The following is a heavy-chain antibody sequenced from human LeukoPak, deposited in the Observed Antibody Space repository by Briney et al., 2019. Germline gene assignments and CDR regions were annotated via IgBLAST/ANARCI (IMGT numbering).Heavy chain of an antibody. V-gene: IGHV4-39*02. D-gene: IGHD6-19*01. CDR3: AREFSSAWSYYFDY. CDR2: IYYSGST. Sequence: SETLSLTCTVSGGSISSSSYYWGWIRQPPGKGLEWIGTIYYSGSTYYNPSLKSRVTISADTSKNQFSLILSSVTAADTAVYYCAREFSSAWSYYFDYWGQGTLVTVSS. CDR1: GGSISSSSYY. J-gene: IGHJ4*02.